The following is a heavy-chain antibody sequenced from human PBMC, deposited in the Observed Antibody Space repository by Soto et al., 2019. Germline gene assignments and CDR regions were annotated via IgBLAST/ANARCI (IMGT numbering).Heavy chain of an antibody. CDR1: GFTFSAYG. CDR3: AKGSSSVYYYYYGIDV. D-gene: IGHD6-6*01. CDR2: MSNDGSNK. J-gene: IGHJ6*02. V-gene: IGHV3-30*18. Sequence: LRLSCVASGFTFSAYGMHWVRQAPGKGLEWVAVMSNDGSNKYYADSVKGRFTISRDNSKNMLYLQMNSLRTEDTAVYYCAKGSSSVYYYYYGIDVWGQGTTVTVS.